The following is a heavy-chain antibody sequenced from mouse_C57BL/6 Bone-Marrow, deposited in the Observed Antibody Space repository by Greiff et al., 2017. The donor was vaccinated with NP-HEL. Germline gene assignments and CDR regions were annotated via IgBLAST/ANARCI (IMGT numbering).Heavy chain of an antibody. CDR3: ARSKILPHYFDY. CDR1: GYAFSSSW. J-gene: IGHJ2*01. CDR2: MYPGDGDT. D-gene: IGHD5-5*01. Sequence: QVQLQQSGPELVKPGASVKISCKASGYAFSSSWMNWVKQRPGKGLEWIGRMYPGDGDTNYNGKFKGKATLTADKSSSTAYMQLSSLTSEDSAVYFCARSKILPHYFDYWCQGTTRTVSS. V-gene: IGHV1-82*01.